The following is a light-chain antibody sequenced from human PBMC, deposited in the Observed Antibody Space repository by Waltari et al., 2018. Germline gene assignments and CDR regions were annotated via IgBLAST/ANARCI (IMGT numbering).Light chain of an antibody. J-gene: IGKJ1*01. CDR3: QHYVRLPAT. Sequence: LFCRASQSIGKYLVWYQQKPGQAPRLLIYGASTRATCIPDRVSGGGSGTDFSLSITRLEPEDFAVYYCQHYVRLPATFGQGTTVEI. CDR1: QSIGKY. V-gene: IGKV3-20*01. CDR2: GAS.